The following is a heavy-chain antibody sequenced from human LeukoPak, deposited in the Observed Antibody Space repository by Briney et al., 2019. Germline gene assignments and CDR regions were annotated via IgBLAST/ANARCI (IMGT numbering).Heavy chain of an antibody. CDR3: ARVVLGYYDSSGYFDY. J-gene: IGHJ4*02. CDR1: GGSISSGGYS. CDR2: IYHSGST. D-gene: IGHD3-22*01. Sequence: PSETLSLTCAVSGGSISSGGYSWSWIRQPPGTGLEWIGYIYHSGSTYYNPSLKSRVTISVDRSKNQFSLKLSSVTAADTAVYYCARVVLGYYDSSGYFDYWGQGTLVTVSS. V-gene: IGHV4-30-2*01.